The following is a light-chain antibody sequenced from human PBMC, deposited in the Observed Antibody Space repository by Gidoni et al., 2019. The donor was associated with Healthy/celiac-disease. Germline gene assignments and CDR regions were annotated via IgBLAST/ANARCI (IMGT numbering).Light chain of an antibody. CDR2: AAS. CDR1: QSISIY. Sequence: DIQVTQSPSSLSASVGDRVPITCRASQSISIYLNWYQQQPGKAPKLLIYAASSLQRGVPSSFSGSGSGTDFTLTISSLQPEDFSTYYCQQSYRTLYTFGQGTRLELK. V-gene: IGKV1-39*01. CDR3: QQSYRTLYT. J-gene: IGKJ2*01.